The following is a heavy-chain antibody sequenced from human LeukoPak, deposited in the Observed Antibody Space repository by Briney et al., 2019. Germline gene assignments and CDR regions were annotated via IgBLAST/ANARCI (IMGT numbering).Heavy chain of an antibody. CDR3: ARGKIDIVGAVTFDY. CDR1: GGSISSSNW. V-gene: IGHV4-4*02. Sequence: PSGTLSLTCAVSGGSISSSNWRSWVRQPPGKGLEWIGEIYHSGSTNYNPSLKSRVTISVDKSKNQFSLKLSSVTAADTAVYYCARGKIDIVGAVTFDYWGQGTLVTVSS. CDR2: IYHSGST. D-gene: IGHD1-26*01. J-gene: IGHJ4*02.